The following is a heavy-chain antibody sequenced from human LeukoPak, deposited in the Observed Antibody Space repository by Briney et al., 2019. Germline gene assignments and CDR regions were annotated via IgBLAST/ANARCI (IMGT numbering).Heavy chain of an antibody. CDR3: ARGGKYYYGPGSSGPFDLDY. CDR1: GGSFSGYY. Sequence: PSETLSLTCAVYGGSFSGYYWSWIRQPPGKGLEWIGEINHSGSTNYNPSLKSRVTISVDTSKNQFSLKLSSVTAADTAVYYCARGGKYYYGPGSSGPFDLDYWGQGTLVTVSS. J-gene: IGHJ4*02. CDR2: INHSGST. V-gene: IGHV4-34*01. D-gene: IGHD3-10*01.